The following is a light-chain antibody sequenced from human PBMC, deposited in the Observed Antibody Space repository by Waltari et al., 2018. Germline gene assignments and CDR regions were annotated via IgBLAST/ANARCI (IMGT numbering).Light chain of an antibody. J-gene: IGLJ1*01. Sequence: QSVLTQPPSASGTPGQRVTISCSGSNSNIGSDNVYWYQHLPGAAPKLLIYKNNQRASGIPARCSGSKSGTSASLAISGLRSEDDGDYYCVGWDASLSGYVFGTGTKVTVL. CDR2: KNN. CDR1: NSNIGSDN. V-gene: IGLV1-47*01. CDR3: VGWDASLSGYV.